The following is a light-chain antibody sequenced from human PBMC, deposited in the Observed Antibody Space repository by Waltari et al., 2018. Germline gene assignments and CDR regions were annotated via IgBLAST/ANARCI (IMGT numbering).Light chain of an antibody. Sequence: SYVLTQPPSVSVAPGKTARITCGGNNIGSKSVHWYQKKPGQAPVLVIYYDSDWPSGIPERFSGSNSGNTATLTISRVEAGDEADYYCQVWDSSSDHVVFGGGTKLTVL. CDR3: QVWDSSSDHVV. V-gene: IGLV3-21*04. CDR2: YDS. J-gene: IGLJ2*01. CDR1: NIGSKS.